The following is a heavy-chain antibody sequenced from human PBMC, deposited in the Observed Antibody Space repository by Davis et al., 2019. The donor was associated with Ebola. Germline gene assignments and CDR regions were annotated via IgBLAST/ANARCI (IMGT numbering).Heavy chain of an antibody. CDR2: IIPILGIA. CDR3: ARGVTMVRGPAGNWFDP. CDR1: GGTFSSYA. V-gene: IGHV1-69*04. D-gene: IGHD3-10*01. J-gene: IGHJ5*02. Sequence: SVKVSCKASGGTFSSYAISWVRQAPGQGLEWMGRIIPILGIANYAQNFQGRITITADKSTSTAYMELSRLGSDDAAVYYCARGVTMVRGPAGNWFDPWGQGTLVTVSS.